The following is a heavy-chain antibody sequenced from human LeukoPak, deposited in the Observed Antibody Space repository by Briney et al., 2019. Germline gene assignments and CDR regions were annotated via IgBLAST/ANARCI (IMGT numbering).Heavy chain of an antibody. CDR1: GFTFSSYG. Sequence: GRSLRLSCAASGFTFSSYGMHWVRQAPGKGLEWVSSISSSSSYIYYADSVKGRFTISRDNAKNSLYLQMNSLRAEDTAVYYCAREYYDFWSGYPYGMDVWGQGTTVTVS. V-gene: IGHV3-21*01. CDR2: ISSSSSYI. CDR3: AREYYDFWSGYPYGMDV. J-gene: IGHJ6*02. D-gene: IGHD3-3*01.